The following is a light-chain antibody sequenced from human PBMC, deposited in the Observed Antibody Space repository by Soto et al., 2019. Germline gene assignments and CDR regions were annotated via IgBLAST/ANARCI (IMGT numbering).Light chain of an antibody. CDR3: QPYDTSHT. J-gene: IGKJ4*01. V-gene: IGKV3D-20*01. CDR2: DTS. CDR1: HTIASVY. Sequence: IVLTQSPASLSLSPGERATLSCGASHTIASVYLAWYQHKPGLAPRLLISDTSISATGIPDRFTGSGAGTVFTLAISRLEPEDFASYYCQPYDTSHTFCGGTKVEIK.